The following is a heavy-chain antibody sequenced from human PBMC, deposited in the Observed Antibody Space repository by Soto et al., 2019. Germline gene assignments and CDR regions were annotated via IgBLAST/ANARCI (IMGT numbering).Heavy chain of an antibody. CDR2: INSDGSST. D-gene: IGHD2-15*01. J-gene: IGHJ4*02. CDR3: AREAVGVAAEDY. Sequence: EVQLVESGGGLVQPGGSLRLSCAASGFTFSSYWMHWVRQAPGKGLVWVSGINSDGSSTSYAESVKGRFTISRDNAKNKLYRQMKSLRAEDTAVYYCAREAVGVAAEDYWGQGTLVTVSS. CDR1: GFTFSSYW. V-gene: IGHV3-74*01.